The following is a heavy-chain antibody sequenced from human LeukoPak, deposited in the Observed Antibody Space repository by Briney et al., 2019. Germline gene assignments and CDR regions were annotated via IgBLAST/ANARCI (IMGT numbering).Heavy chain of an antibody. CDR2: IYYNGNT. J-gene: IGHJ3*02. V-gene: IGHV4-59*01. CDR3: VRGNYDNRGYSNAFDI. Sequence: SETLSLTRTVSGVSISSSYWSWIRQPPGKRLEWIGYIYYNGNTNSNPPLKSRVTISADTSKNQFSLKLSSVTAADTAVYYCVRGNYDNRGYSNAFDIWGQGAMVTVSS. CDR1: GVSISSSY. D-gene: IGHD3-22*01.